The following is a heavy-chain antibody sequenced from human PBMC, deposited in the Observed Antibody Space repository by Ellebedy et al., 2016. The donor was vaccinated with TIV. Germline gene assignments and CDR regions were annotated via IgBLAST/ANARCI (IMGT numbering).Heavy chain of an antibody. Sequence: GESLKISCAASGFTFSSYGMYWVRQAPGKGLEWVAVVSYDGSNKYYPDSVRGRFTISRDNSKNTLNLQMNSLRAEDTAIYFCAKDYYYESGRYPTTTTLDYWGQGTLVTVSS. J-gene: IGHJ4*02. CDR2: VSYDGSNK. CDR3: AKDYYYESGRYPTTTTLDY. D-gene: IGHD3-10*01. CDR1: GFTFSSYG. V-gene: IGHV3-30*18.